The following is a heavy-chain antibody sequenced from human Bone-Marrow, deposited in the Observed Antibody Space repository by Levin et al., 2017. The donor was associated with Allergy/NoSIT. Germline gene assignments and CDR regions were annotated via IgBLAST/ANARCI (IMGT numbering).Heavy chain of an antibody. D-gene: IGHD3-10*01. CDR2: IYYSVDT. Sequence: LRLSCTVSGVSISSGDYYWSWVRQAPGKGLEWIGYIYYSVDTFYSPSLKSRLSISINTSKNQLSLNLTSVTAADTAVYYCVRQGTIYYYGMDVWGRGTTVIVSS. CDR3: VRQGTIYYYGMDV. V-gene: IGHV4-30-4*01. J-gene: IGHJ6*02. CDR1: GVSISSGDYY.